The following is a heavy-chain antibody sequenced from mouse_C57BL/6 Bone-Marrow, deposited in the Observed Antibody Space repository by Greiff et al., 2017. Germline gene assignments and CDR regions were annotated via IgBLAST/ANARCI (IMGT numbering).Heavy chain of an antibody. D-gene: IGHD5-1*01. V-gene: IGHV1-50*01. CDR3: STEASTCVLYLDF. CDR2: IDPSDSDT. Sequence: VQLQQPGAELVKPGASVKLSCKASGYNFTSYWMQWVKQRTGQGLEWIGEIDPSDSDTNDNQKFKGKATLTADTSSSTAYMQLSSLTSEDAAVSYCSTEASTCVLYLDFCGTGTTITVSS. CDR1: GYNFTSYW. J-gene: IGHJ1*03.